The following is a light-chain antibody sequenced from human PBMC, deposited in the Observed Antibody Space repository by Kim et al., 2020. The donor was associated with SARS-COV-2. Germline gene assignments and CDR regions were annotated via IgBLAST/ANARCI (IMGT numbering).Light chain of an antibody. Sequence: ASVGDRVTITWRASQDIKNDLGWYQQNPGRAPKRLIYGASSLQSGVPSRFSGSGSGTEFTLTISSVQPEDFATYFCLQHSTYPITFGQGTRLEIK. CDR3: LQHSTYPIT. V-gene: IGKV1-17*01. J-gene: IGKJ5*01. CDR2: GAS. CDR1: QDIKND.